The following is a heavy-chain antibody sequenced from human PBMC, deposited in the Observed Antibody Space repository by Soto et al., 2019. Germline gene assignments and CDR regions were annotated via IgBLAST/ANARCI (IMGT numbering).Heavy chain of an antibody. CDR2: ISAYNGNT. CDR1: CYTFTSDG. CDR3: ARGNYDLWSGYVLYYYYYGMDV. D-gene: IGHD3-3*01. J-gene: IGHJ6*02. Sequence: GASVKLSCKASCYTFTSDGISLVRQAPVQGLEWMGWISAYNGNTNYAQKLQGRVTMTTATSTSTAYMELRSLRSDDTAVYYCARGNYDLWSGYVLYYYYYGMDVWGQGTTVTVSS. V-gene: IGHV1-18*01.